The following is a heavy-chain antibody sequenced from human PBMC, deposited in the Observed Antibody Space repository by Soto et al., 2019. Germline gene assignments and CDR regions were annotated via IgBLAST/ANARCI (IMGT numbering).Heavy chain of an antibody. J-gene: IGHJ4*02. CDR2: IAYDGRTK. V-gene: IGHV3-30*09. CDR1: GFTFQNHA. D-gene: IGHD3-16*01. CDR3: ATSTSVPFDS. Sequence: QVQLMESGGGVVQPGKSLRLSCVASGFTFQNHAMYWIRQAPGKGLEWVALIAYDGRTKYSDAVRGRFAVSRDNSNSTQYLQMNSLRPEDTAVYYCATSTSVPFDSWGQGALVIVSS.